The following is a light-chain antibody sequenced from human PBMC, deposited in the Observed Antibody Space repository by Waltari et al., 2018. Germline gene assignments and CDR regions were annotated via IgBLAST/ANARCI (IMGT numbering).Light chain of an antibody. CDR1: SSNIGAGYD. Sequence: QYVLTQPPSVSGAPGQRVTISCTGSSSNIGAGYDVHWYQQLPGTAPKLLIYGNSTRPSGVPDRCSGSKSGTSASLAITGLQAEDEADYYCQSYDSSLSGPRVFGGGTKLTVL. J-gene: IGLJ3*02. V-gene: IGLV1-40*01. CDR3: QSYDSSLSGPRV. CDR2: GNS.